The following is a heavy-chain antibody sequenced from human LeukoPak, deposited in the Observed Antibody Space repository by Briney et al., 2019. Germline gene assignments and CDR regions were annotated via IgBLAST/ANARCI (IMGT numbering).Heavy chain of an antibody. J-gene: IGHJ6*03. CDR3: ARAGVQQSDYYYYYMDV. CDR2: TYYRSKWYY. V-gene: IGHV6-1*01. D-gene: IGHD6-13*01. Sequence: SQTLSLTCAISGDTVSNKRSAWNWIRQSPSRGLEWLGRTYYRSKWYYDYAVSVRSRITINPDTSKNQFSLQLNSVTPEDTAVYYCARAGVQQSDYYYYYMDVWGKGTRSPSP. CDR1: GDTVSNKRSA.